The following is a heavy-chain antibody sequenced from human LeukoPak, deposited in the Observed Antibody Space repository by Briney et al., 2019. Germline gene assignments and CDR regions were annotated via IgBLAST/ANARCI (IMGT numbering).Heavy chain of an antibody. D-gene: IGHD7-27*01. V-gene: IGHV3-33*01. CDR2: IWYDGSNK. CDR1: GFTFSSYG. J-gene: IGHJ3*02. CDR3: ARDLLGSLAFDI. Sequence: PGGPLRLSCAASGFTFSSYGMHWVRQAPGKGLEWVAVIWYDGSNKYYADSVKGRFTISRDNSKNTLYLQMNSLRAEDTAVYYCARDLLGSLAFDIWGQGTMVTVSS.